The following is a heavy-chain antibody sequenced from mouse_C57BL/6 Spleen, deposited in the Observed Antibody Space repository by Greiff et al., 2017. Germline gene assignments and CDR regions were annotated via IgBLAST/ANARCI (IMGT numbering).Heavy chain of an antibody. CDR1: GYTFTSYW. CDR3: AREEKIYGSSPPYAMDY. Sequence: QVQLQQPGAELVKPGASVKLSCKASGYTFTSYWMHWVKQRPGRGLEWIGRIDPNSGGTTYNEKFKGKATLTVDKPSSTAYMQLRSLTSEDSAVYYCAREEKIYGSSPPYAMDYWGQGTSVTVSS. J-gene: IGHJ4*01. D-gene: IGHD1-1*01. CDR2: IDPNSGGT. V-gene: IGHV1-72*01.